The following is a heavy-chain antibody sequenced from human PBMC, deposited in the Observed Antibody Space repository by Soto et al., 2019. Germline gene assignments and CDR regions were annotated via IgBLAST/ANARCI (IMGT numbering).Heavy chain of an antibody. CDR3: ARSPGALDFWSGAMPD. D-gene: IGHD3-3*01. V-gene: IGHV1-18*01. CDR2: ISAYNGNT. Sequence: GASVKVSCKASGYTFTSYGISWVRQAPGQGLEWMGWISAYNGNTNYAQKLQGRVTMTTDTSTSTAYMELRSLRSDDTAVYYCARSPGALDFWSGAMPDWGQGTLVTVSS. J-gene: IGHJ4*02. CDR1: GYTFTSYG.